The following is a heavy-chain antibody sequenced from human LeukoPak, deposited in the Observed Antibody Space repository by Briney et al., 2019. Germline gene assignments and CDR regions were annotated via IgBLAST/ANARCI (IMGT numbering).Heavy chain of an antibody. D-gene: IGHD3-3*01. CDR3: ARSRSYDFWSGSTYHYYYYMDV. CDR2: IYYSGST. Sequence: SETLSLTCTVSGGSISSSSYYWGWIRQPPGKGLEWIGSIYYSGSTYYNPSLKSRVTISVDTSKNQFSLKLSSVTAADTAVYYCARSRSYDFWSGSTYHYYYYMDVWGKGTTVTVSS. V-gene: IGHV4-39*07. J-gene: IGHJ6*03. CDR1: GGSISSSSYY.